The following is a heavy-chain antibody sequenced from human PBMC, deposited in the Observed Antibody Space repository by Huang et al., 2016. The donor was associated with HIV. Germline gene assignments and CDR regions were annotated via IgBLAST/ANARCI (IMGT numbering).Heavy chain of an antibody. CDR2: IYASGSP. Sequence: QVQLQESGPGLVKASQTLSLTCTVSGGSIGSGSDSWSWIRQPAGKGLEGIGHIYASGSPNYSPSLKSRVTISINASKNQFSLRLTSVTAADTAVYYCARDHYYDSSGYFNWFDPWGQGTLVTVSS. CDR1: GGSIGSGSDS. D-gene: IGHD3-22*01. CDR3: ARDHYYDSSGYFNWFDP. V-gene: IGHV4-61*09. J-gene: IGHJ5*02.